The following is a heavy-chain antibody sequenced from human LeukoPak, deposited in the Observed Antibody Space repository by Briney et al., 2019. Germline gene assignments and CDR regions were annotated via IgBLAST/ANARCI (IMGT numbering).Heavy chain of an antibody. CDR1: GFIFSSYA. CDR2: ISDSGGNT. Sequence: GGSLRLSCAASGFIFSSYAMSWVRQAPGKGLEWVSAISDSGGNTYYADSVKGRLTISRDNFKNTLYLQMNNLRAEDTAVYYCAKDSGGGWNFFDYWGQGTLVTVSS. CDR3: AKDSGGGWNFFDY. J-gene: IGHJ4*02. D-gene: IGHD6-19*01. V-gene: IGHV3-23*01.